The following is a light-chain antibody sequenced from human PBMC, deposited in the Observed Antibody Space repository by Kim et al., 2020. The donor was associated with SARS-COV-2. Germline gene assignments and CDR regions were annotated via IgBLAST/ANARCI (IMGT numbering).Light chain of an antibody. CDR2: DVS. CDR3: SSYTSSSTLV. J-gene: IGLJ2*01. V-gene: IGLV2-14*04. Sequence: GQSITMSCTGTSSDGGAYNYVSWYQQHPGNAPKLMIYDVSNRPSGVSKRFSGSKSGNTASLTISGLQAEDEADYYCSSYTSSSTLVFGGGTQLTVL. CDR1: SSDGGAYNY.